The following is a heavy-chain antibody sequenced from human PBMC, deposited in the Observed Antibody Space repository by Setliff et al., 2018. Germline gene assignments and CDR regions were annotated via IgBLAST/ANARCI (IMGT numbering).Heavy chain of an antibody. Sequence: SETLSLTCTVSGASITNINYYWGLIRQPPGKGPEWIGSIFYSGRTFYNPFLKSRVTISVDTSKNQFSLTLSSVTAADTAVYYCARLPNYVWGSPVDYWGQGTLVTVSS. CDR3: ARLPNYVWGSPVDY. J-gene: IGHJ4*02. CDR1: GASITNINYY. CDR2: IFYSGRT. D-gene: IGHD3-16*01. V-gene: IGHV4-39*01.